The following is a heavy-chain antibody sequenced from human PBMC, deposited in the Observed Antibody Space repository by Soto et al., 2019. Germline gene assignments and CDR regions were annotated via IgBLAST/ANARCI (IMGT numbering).Heavy chain of an antibody. V-gene: IGHV3-11*03. CDR3: SHGYYQYFES. D-gene: IGHD5-18*01. Sequence: PGGSLRLSCAASGFTFSDYYMSWIRQAPGKGLEWVSYISSSTIYTNYADSVKGRFTISRDNAKNSLYLQMNSLRAEDTAVYYCSHGYYQYFESWGQGTLVTVSS. CDR2: ISSSTIYT. J-gene: IGHJ4*02. CDR1: GFTFSDYY.